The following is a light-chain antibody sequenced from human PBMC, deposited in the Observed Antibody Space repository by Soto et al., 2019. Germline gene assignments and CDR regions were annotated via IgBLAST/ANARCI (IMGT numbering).Light chain of an antibody. CDR3: QQHKAWPLT. CDR2: VAS. J-gene: IGKJ4*01. Sequence: EIVLTQSPATLSVSPGERATLTCRASQTVGTYLAWYQQKPGQAPRLLIYVASTRATGVPSRFSGSGSGTEFAITSRRLQSEAFSVYYCQQHKAWPLTFGGGTKVEIK. V-gene: IGKV3-15*01. CDR1: QTVGTY.